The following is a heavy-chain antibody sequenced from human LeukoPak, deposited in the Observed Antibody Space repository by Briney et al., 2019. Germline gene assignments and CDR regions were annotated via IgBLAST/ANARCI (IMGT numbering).Heavy chain of an antibody. CDR2: IYHSGST. CDR3: ARDGYSGYDYRSGFDY. CDR1: GGSISSSNW. V-gene: IGHV4-4*02. D-gene: IGHD5-12*01. Sequence: PSETLSLTCAVSGGSISSSNWWSWVRQPPGKGLEWIGEIYHSGSTNYNPSLKSRVTISVDKSKNQFSLKLSSVTAADTAVYYCARDGYSGYDYRSGFDYWGQGTLVTVSS. J-gene: IGHJ4*02.